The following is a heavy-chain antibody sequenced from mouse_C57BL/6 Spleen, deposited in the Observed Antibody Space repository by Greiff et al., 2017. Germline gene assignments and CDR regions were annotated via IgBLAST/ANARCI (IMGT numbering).Heavy chain of an antibody. V-gene: IGHV14-2*01. Sequence: VQLQQSGAELVKPGASVKLSCTASGFNFNDYYMHWVKQRTEQGLEWIGRIDPEDGETKYTPKFQGKATITADTSSNTAYLQLSSLTSEDTDVYYCARSGGHASWYFDVWGTGTTVTVAS. CDR1: GFNFNDYY. D-gene: IGHD3-1*01. CDR2: IDPEDGET. J-gene: IGHJ1*03. CDR3: ARSGGHASWYFDV.